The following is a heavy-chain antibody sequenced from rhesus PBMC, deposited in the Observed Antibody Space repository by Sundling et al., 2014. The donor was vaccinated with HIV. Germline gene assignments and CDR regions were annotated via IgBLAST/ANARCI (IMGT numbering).Heavy chain of an antibody. CDR1: GGSIGGYYY. CDR2: ITYHGTT. J-gene: IGHJ4*01. V-gene: IGHV4-122*02. D-gene: IGHD2-39*01. CDR3: ARELGGRLGFRIDY. Sequence: QVKLQQWGEGLVKPSETLSLTCAVYGGSIGGYYYWTWIRQSPGKGLEWIGYITYHGTTSYNPSLQSRVTISRDTSKNQFSLRLTSATVADTAFYYCARELGGRLGFRIDYWGQGVLVTVSS.